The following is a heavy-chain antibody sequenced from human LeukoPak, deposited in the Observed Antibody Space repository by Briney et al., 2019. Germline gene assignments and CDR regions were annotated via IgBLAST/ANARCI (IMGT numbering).Heavy chain of an antibody. D-gene: IGHD2-2*01. CDR3: ARDSRGYCSSTSCFDAFDI. V-gene: IGHV1-46*01. CDR1: GYTFTSNY. J-gene: IGHJ3*02. Sequence: ASVKVSCKAFGYTFTSNYMHWVRQAPGQGPEWMGVISPSGGSTTYAQKFQGRVTLTRDMSTSTDYLELSSLRSEDTAVYYCARDSRGYCSSTSCFDAFDIWGQGTMVTVSS. CDR2: ISPSGGST.